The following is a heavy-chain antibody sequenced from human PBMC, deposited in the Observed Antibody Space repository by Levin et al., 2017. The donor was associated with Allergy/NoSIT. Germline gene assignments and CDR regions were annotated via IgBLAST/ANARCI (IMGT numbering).Heavy chain of an antibody. J-gene: IGHJ4*02. CDR3: ARDRGSTTMIRGILNS. V-gene: IGHV3-48*04. Sequence: PGGSLRLSCAASGFTFSTYSMNWVRQAPGKGLEWVSHISSGSSTIYYADSVKGRFTISRDNAKSSLYLQMNSLRVEDTAVYFCARDRGSTTMIRGILNSWGQGTLVTVAS. D-gene: IGHD3-10*01. CDR1: GFTFSTYS. CDR2: ISSGSSTI.